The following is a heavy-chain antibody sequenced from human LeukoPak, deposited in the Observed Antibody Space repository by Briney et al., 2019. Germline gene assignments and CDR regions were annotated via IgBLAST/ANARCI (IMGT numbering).Heavy chain of an antibody. Sequence: ASVKVSCKASGYTFADYYMQWVRQAPGQGLEWMGWINPDSGGTNYAQKFQGRVTMTRDTSISTAYMDLSRLRSDDTAVYYCARDKQLDWAHYYYYYMDVWGKGTTVTVSS. V-gene: IGHV1-2*02. J-gene: IGHJ6*03. CDR1: GYTFADYY. CDR3: ARDKQLDWAHYYYYYMDV. CDR2: INPDSGGT. D-gene: IGHD1-1*01.